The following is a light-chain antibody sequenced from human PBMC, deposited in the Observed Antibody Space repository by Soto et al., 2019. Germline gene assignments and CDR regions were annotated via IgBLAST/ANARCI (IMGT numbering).Light chain of an antibody. CDR3: QQSNNWPPFT. V-gene: IGKV3-15*01. CDR2: GAS. CDR1: QSVSSN. J-gene: IGKJ3*01. Sequence: EIVMTQSPATLSVSPGERATLSCRASQSVSSNLAWYQQKPVQAPRLLIYGASTRATGIPARLSGSGSATEFSLTISSLHSEDFAVYYCQQSNNWPPFTFGPGNKVDIK.